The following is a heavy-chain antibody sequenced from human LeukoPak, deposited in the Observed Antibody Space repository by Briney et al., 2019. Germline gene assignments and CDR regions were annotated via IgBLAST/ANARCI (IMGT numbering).Heavy chain of an antibody. V-gene: IGHV3-64*01. CDR1: GFTFSTYA. CDR2: ISSNGIST. J-gene: IGHJ4*02. CDR3: ARGTGNWNDALFDY. D-gene: IGHD1-1*01. Sequence: GGSLRLSCAASGFTFSTYAMHWVRQAPGRGLEYVSSISSNGISTYYANSVKGRFTISRDNFKNTLYLQMGSLRAEDMAVYYCARGTGNWNDALFDYWGQGTLVTVSS.